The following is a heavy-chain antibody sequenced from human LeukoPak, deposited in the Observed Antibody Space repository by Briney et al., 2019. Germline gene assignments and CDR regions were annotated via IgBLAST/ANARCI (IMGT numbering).Heavy chain of an antibody. Sequence: GASVKVSCKASGGTFSSYAISWVRQAPGQGLEWMGRIIPILGIANYAQKFQGRVTIAADKSTSTAYMELSSLRSEDTAVYYCARDKRLYTWNDVFFDYWGQGTLVTVSS. V-gene: IGHV1-69*04. J-gene: IGHJ4*02. CDR3: ARDKRLYTWNDVFFDY. CDR1: GGTFSSYA. D-gene: IGHD1-20*01. CDR2: IIPILGIA.